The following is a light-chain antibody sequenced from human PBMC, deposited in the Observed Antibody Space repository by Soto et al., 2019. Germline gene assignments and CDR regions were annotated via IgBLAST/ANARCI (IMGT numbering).Light chain of an antibody. V-gene: IGKV4-1*01. CDR3: KQCYSAPYT. J-gene: IGKJ2*01. Sequence: DIVMTQSPDSLAVSLGERATINCKSSQSVFHSSNKKDYLAWYQQEPGQPPKLLLDWASTRESGVPDRFGGSESGTDFTLTITSLQAEDVAVYYCKQCYSAPYTFGQGTRLEIK. CDR2: WAS. CDR1: QSVFHSSNKKDY.